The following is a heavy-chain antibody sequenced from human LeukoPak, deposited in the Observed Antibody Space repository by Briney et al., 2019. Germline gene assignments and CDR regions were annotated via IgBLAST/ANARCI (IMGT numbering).Heavy chain of an antibody. Sequence: SETLSLTCTVSGGSYSSYYWSWIRQPAGKGLEWIAYISDIGSINYNPSLKSRVTISLDTSKNQFSLKLSSVTAADTAVYCCAGHHPRNTVDFWGQGTLVTVSS. D-gene: IGHD2/OR15-2a*01. V-gene: IGHV4-59*08. CDR1: GGSYSSYY. CDR3: AGHHPRNTVDF. CDR2: ISDIGSI. J-gene: IGHJ4*02.